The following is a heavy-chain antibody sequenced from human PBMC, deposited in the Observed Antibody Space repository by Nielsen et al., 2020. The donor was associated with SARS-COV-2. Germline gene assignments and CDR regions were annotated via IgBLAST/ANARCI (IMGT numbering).Heavy chain of an antibody. Sequence: GGSLRLSCAASGFTFSSYGMHWVRQAPGKGLEWVAVISYDGSNKYYADSVKGRFTISRDNSKNTLYLQMNSLRAEDTAVYYCAKDMAAAGTIYWGQGTLVTVSS. CDR1: GFTFSSYG. J-gene: IGHJ4*02. V-gene: IGHV3-30*18. D-gene: IGHD6-13*01. CDR2: ISYDGSNK. CDR3: AKDMAAAGTIY.